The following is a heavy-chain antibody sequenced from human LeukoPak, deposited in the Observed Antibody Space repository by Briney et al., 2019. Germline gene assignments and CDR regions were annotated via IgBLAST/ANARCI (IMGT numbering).Heavy chain of an antibody. D-gene: IGHD6-25*01. J-gene: IGHJ4*02. CDR3: ARLAAGTWSYDY. V-gene: IGHV4-39*01. CDR2: LYYSGRT. CDR1: GGCMSSSSHY. Sequence: SETLSLTCSVSGGCMSSSSHYWGWVRQPPGKELQWIGSLYYSGRTFYTPSLESRVTMSIDTSNNQFSLRMSSVTAADTAVYYCARLAAGTWSYDYWGQGSLVTVSS.